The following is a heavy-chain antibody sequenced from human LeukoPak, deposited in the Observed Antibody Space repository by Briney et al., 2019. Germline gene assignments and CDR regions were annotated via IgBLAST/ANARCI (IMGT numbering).Heavy chain of an antibody. V-gene: IGHV4-39*01. CDR1: GGSISSSSYY. J-gene: IGHJ4*02. CDR3: ATYSSSWYGGQEYFDY. CDR2: IYYSGST. Sequence: SETLSLTCTVSGGSISSSSYYWGRIRQPPGKGLEWIGSIYYSGSTYYIPSLKSRVTISVDTSKNQFSLKLSSVTAADTAVYYCATYSSSWYGGQEYFDYWGQGTLVTVSS. D-gene: IGHD6-13*01.